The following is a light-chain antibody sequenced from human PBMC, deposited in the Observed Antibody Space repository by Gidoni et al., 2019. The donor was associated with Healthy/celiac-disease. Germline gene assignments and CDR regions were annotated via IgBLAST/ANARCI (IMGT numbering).Light chain of an antibody. Sequence: QSALTQPASVSGSPGQSITIYCTGTSSDLGSYNLVSWYQKHPGKAPKLMIYEGSKRPSGVSNRFSGSKSGNTASLTISGLQAEDEADYYCCSYAGSSTFWVFGGGTKLTVL. CDR3: CSYAGSSTFWV. CDR2: EGS. CDR1: SSDLGSYNL. J-gene: IGLJ3*02. V-gene: IGLV2-23*01.